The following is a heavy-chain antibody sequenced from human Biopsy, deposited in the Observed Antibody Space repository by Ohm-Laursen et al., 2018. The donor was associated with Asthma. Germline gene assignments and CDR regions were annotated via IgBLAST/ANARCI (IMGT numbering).Heavy chain of an antibody. CDR3: AKGEWELLEANFDF. V-gene: IGHV3-9*01. Sequence: SLRLSCAASGFTFDDYAMHWVRQAPGKGLEWVSGISWSSGSIGYADSVKGRFTISRDNAKNSLYLQMNSLRAEDTALYYCAKGEWELLEANFDFWGQGTLVTVSS. J-gene: IGHJ4*02. CDR2: ISWSSGSI. CDR1: GFTFDDYA. D-gene: IGHD1-26*01.